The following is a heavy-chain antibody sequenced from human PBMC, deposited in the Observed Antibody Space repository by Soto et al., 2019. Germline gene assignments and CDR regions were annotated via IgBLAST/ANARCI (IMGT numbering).Heavy chain of an antibody. CDR3: AREGILGLFDAYDL. CDR2: ISTHNGNT. CDR1: VFTSSG. D-gene: IGHD3-3*01. J-gene: IGHJ3*01. Sequence: ASVKVSCKXSVFTSSGISWVRQAPGQRLEWMGWISTHNGNTIYAQKFQGRVIMTMDTSTTTVHMELRSLRPDDTAVDLCAREGILGLFDAYDLWGQGTMVTVSS. V-gene: IGHV1-18*04.